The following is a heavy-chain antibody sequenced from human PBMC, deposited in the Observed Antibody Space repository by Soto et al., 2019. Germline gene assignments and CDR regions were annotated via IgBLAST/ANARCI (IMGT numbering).Heavy chain of an antibody. V-gene: IGHV4-31*03. CDR1: GGSISSGGYY. D-gene: IGHD2-21*02. Sequence: PSETLSLTCTVSGGSISSGGYYWSWIRQHPGKGLEWIGYIYYSGSTYYNPSLKSRVTISVDTSKNQLSLKLSSVTAADTAVYYCARAPLGDYWFDPWGQGTLVTVSS. CDR3: ARAPLGDYWFDP. CDR2: IYYSGST. J-gene: IGHJ5*02.